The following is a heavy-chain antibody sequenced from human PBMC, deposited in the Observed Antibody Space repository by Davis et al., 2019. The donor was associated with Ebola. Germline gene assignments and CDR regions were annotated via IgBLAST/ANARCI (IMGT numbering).Heavy chain of an antibody. CDR3: AKDRGSSWGTGWFDP. Sequence: GESLKISCTDSVITFSSYAMTWVRQAPGKGLEWVSAISGSGGSTYYADSVKGRFTISRDNSKNTLYLQMNSLRAEDTAVYYCAKDRGSSWGTGWFDPWGQGTLVTVSS. V-gene: IGHV3-23*01. CDR1: VITFSSYA. D-gene: IGHD6-13*01. CDR2: ISGSGGST. J-gene: IGHJ5*02.